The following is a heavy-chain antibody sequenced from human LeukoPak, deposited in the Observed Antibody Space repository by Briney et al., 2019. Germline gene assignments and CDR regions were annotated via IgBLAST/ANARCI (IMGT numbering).Heavy chain of an antibody. CDR3: ARGWISDSIDY. CDR1: RFTFSSYW. D-gene: IGHD5-12*01. J-gene: IGHJ4*02. CDR2: INNDGSST. V-gene: IGHV3-74*01. Sequence: GGSLRLSCAASRFTFSSYWMHWVRQAPGKGLVWVSRINNDGSSTNYADSVKGRFTISRDNAKNSLYLQMNSLRAEDTAVYYCARGWISDSIDYWGQGSLVTVSS.